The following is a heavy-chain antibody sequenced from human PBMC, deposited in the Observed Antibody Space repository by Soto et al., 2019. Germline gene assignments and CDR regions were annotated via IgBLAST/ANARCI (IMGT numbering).Heavy chain of an antibody. V-gene: IGHV4-61*01. CDR3: ARMNALSDALDV. CDR1: GASLRREIYY. J-gene: IGHJ3*01. D-gene: IGHD1-1*01. Sequence: QVQLQESGPGLVEPSQTLSLSCSVSGASLRREIYYCNWIRQSPGKGLQWVGNVSSFGSSKYNPTLESRVTISLDASKNQFSLELTSVTAADRAVYYCARMNALSDALDVWGQGTLVNVSS. CDR2: VSSFGSS.